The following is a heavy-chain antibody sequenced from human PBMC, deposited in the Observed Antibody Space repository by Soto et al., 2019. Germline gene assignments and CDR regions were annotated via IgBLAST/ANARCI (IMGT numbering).Heavy chain of an antibody. Sequence: SETLSLTCAVYGGSFSAHYWSWIRLPPGKGLEWIGEINHGGSTNYNPSLKSRVTILVDMSKNQFSLKLSSVTAADTAVYYCARHSGTYYGAFDIWGQGTVVTVSS. V-gene: IGHV4-34*01. CDR2: INHGGST. D-gene: IGHD1-26*01. CDR3: ARHSGTYYGAFDI. CDR1: GGSFSAHY. J-gene: IGHJ3*02.